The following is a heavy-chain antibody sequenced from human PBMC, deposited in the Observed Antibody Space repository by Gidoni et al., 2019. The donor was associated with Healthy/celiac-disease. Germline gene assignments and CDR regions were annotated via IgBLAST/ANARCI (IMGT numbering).Heavy chain of an antibody. Sequence: QVQLQESGPGLVKPSQTLSLTCTVSGGSISSVIYYWSWIRQPAGKGLEWIGRIYTSGSTNYNPSLKSRVTISVDTSKNQFSLKLSSVTAADTAVYYCAREVASYYYDSSGYYGQHWGQGTLVTVSS. D-gene: IGHD3-22*01. CDR2: IYTSGST. V-gene: IGHV4-61*02. J-gene: IGHJ1*01. CDR3: AREVASYYYDSSGYYGQH. CDR1: GGSISSVIYY.